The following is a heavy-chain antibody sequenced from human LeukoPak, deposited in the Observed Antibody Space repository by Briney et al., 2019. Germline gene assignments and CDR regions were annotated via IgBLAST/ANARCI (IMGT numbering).Heavy chain of an antibody. CDR3: ARDPLYDFWSGSIDY. J-gene: IGHJ4*02. V-gene: IGHV1-3*01. Sequence: GASVTVSCKASGYTFTIYAIHWVRQAPGQRLEWMGWINAGNGNTKYSQKFQGRVTITRDTSASTAYMELSSLRSEDTAVYYCARDPLYDFWSGSIDYWGQGTLATVSS. D-gene: IGHD3-3*01. CDR2: INAGNGNT. CDR1: GYTFTIYA.